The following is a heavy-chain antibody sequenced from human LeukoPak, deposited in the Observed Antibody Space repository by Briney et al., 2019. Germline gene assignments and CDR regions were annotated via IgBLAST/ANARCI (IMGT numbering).Heavy chain of an antibody. CDR1: GLTFSYST. D-gene: IGHD6-25*01. V-gene: IGHV3-30-3*01. J-gene: IGHJ4*02. CDR2: IPYDGGNQ. Sequence: GGSLRLSCAASGLTFSYSTMFWVRQAPGKGLEWVALIPYDGGNQYYADSVKGRFTISRDNSMNTLYLQMHSLRAEDSAVYYCARGSGTRWYLDYRGQGTLVTVSS. CDR3: ARGSGTRWYLDY.